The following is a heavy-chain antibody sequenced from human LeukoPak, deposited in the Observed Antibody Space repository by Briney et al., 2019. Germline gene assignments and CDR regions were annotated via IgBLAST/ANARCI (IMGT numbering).Heavy chain of an antibody. Sequence: SETLSLXCAVYGGSCSGYYWSWIRLPPGKGLESIGEINHSGSTNYNPSLKSLVTISVDTSKNQFSLKLSSVTAADTAVYYCARGHSPPYYDFWSGYYCGFDPWGQGTLVTVSS. CDR3: ARGHSPPYYDFWSGYYCGFDP. J-gene: IGHJ5*02. CDR2: INHSGST. V-gene: IGHV4-34*01. CDR1: GGSCSGYY. D-gene: IGHD3-3*01.